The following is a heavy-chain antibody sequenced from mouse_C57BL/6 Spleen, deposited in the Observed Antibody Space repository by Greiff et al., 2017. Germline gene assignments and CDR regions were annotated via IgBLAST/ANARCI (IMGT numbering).Heavy chain of an antibody. D-gene: IGHD2-4*01. CDR2: IYPGDGDT. CDR3: ARDDYEVFYAMDY. Sequence: QVQLQQSGPELVKPGASVKISCKASGYAFSSSWMNWVKQRPGKGLEWIGRIYPGDGDTNYNGKFKGKATLTADKSSSTAYMQLSSLTSEDSAVYFCARDDYEVFYAMDYWGQGTSVTVSS. V-gene: IGHV1-82*01. J-gene: IGHJ4*01. CDR1: GYAFSSSW.